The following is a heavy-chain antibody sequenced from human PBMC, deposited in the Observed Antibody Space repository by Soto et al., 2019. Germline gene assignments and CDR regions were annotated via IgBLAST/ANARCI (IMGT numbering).Heavy chain of an antibody. Sequence: GGSLRLSCAASGFTFSSYAMSWVRQAPGKGLEWVSAISGSGGSTYYADSVKGRFTLSRDNSKNTRYLQMNSLRAEDTAVYYCAKDQSWVTMPDHYFDYWGQGTLVTVSS. CDR1: GFTFSSYA. J-gene: IGHJ4*02. CDR2: ISGSGGST. CDR3: AKDQSWVTMPDHYFDY. V-gene: IGHV3-23*01. D-gene: IGHD3-10*01.